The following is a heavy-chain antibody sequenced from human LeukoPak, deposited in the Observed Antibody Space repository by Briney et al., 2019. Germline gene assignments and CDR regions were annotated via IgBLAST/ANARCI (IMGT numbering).Heavy chain of an antibody. Sequence: GGSLRLSCAASGFTLSSYAMHWVRQAPGKGLEWVAVISYDGSNKYYADSVKGRFTIYRDNSKNTLYLQMNSLRAEDTAVYYCAGETLICGVKGPLDYWGQGTLVTVSS. CDR2: ISYDGSNK. J-gene: IGHJ4*02. CDR1: GFTLSSYA. V-gene: IGHV3-30-3*01. D-gene: IGHD3-3*01. CDR3: AGETLICGVKGPLDY.